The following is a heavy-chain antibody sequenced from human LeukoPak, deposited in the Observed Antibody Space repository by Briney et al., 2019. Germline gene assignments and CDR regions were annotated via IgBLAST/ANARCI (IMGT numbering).Heavy chain of an antibody. J-gene: IGHJ4*02. D-gene: IGHD2-2*01. CDR1: GYTFTNYD. CDR2: MNPNSANR. CDR3: ARAGYCSTTSCPPFDC. V-gene: IGHV1-8*01. Sequence: ASVKVSCKASGYTFTNYDINWVRQATGQGLEWMGWMNPNSANRGYAQKFQGRVTMTRDTSISTAYMELSSLRSEDTAVYYCARAGYCSTTSCPPFDCWGQGTLVTVSS.